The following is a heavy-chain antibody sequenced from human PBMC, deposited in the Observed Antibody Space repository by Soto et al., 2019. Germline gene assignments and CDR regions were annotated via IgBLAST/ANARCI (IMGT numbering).Heavy chain of an antibody. CDR2: IYYSGNT. CDR1: GGSISSSSYF. CDR3: ARRMKDSSSAGGFDI. J-gene: IGHJ3*02. V-gene: IGHV4-39*01. Sequence: QLQLQESGPGLAKPSETLSLTCTVSGGSISSSSYFWDWIRQPPGKALEWIGSIYYSGNTYYNPSLKSRVTVYVDRSKNQFSLKLSYVTAADTALYYCARRMKDSSSAGGFDIWGQGTMVTDSS. D-gene: IGHD3-22*01.